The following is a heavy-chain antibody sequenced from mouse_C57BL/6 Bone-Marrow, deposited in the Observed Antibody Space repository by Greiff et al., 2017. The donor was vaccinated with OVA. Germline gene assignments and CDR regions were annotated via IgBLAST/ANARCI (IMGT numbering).Heavy chain of an antibody. Sequence: EVKLMESGGDLVKPGGSLKLSCAASGFTFSSYGMSWVRQTPDTRLEWVATISSGGSYTYYPDSVKGRFTISRDNAKNTLYLQMSSLKSEDTAMYYCARQGWLLLLDYWGQGTTLTVSS. V-gene: IGHV5-6*01. CDR1: GFTFSSYG. CDR2: ISSGGSYT. D-gene: IGHD2-3*01. CDR3: ARQGWLLLLDY. J-gene: IGHJ2*01.